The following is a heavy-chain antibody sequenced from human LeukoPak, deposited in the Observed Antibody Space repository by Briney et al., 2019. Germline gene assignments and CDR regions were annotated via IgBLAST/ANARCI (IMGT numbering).Heavy chain of an antibody. V-gene: IGHV3-74*01. CDR1: GFTFSNYW. J-gene: IGHJ4*02. Sequence: GGSLRLSCAASGFTFSNYWMHWARQVPGKGLMWVSRINFDGSTTNYADSVQGRFTISRDNAKNTVYLQLNSLSAEDTAVYYCARGALKAYYCDYWGQGTPVTVSS. CDR2: INFDGSTT. CDR3: ARGALKAYYCDY.